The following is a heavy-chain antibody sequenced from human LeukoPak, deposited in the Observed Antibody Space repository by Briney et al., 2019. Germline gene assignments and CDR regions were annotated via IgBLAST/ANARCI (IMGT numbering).Heavy chain of an antibody. CDR2: MNPNSGKT. Sequence: ASVKVSCKASGYTFTSYDINWVRQATGQGLEWMGWMNPNSGKTGNAQKFQGRVTMTRNTSTSTAYMELDSLRSEDTAVYYCARGITMTLFDYWGQGTLVTVSS. CDR1: GYTFTSYD. V-gene: IGHV1-8*01. J-gene: IGHJ4*02. CDR3: ARGITMTLFDY. D-gene: IGHD3-22*01.